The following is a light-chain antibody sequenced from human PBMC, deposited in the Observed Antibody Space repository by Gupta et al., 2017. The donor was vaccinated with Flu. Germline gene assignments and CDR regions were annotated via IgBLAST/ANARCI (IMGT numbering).Light chain of an antibody. CDR2: DAS. Sequence: EIVFTQSPATLSLSPGERATLSCRASQSVSRFLAWYQQKPGQTPRLLMYDASNRATGIPARFSGSGSGTDFTLTISSLEPEDFAVYYCQQRGTWPPYTFGQGTKLEIK. CDR3: QQRGTWPPYT. V-gene: IGKV3-11*01. J-gene: IGKJ2*01. CDR1: QSVSRF.